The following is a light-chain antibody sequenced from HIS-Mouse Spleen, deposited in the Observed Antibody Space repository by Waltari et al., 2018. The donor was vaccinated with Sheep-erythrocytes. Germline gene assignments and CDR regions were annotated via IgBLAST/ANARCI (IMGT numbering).Light chain of an antibody. V-gene: IGLV2-8*01. CDR2: EVS. J-gene: IGLJ1*01. Sequence: QSALTHPPSASGSPGQSVTISCTGTSSDVGGYNYVSWYQQHQGKAPKLMIYEVSKRPSGVPDRFSGSKSSNTASLTVSGLQAEDEADYYCSSYAGSNNYVFGTGTKVTVL. CDR1: SSDVGGYNY. CDR3: SSYAGSNNYV.